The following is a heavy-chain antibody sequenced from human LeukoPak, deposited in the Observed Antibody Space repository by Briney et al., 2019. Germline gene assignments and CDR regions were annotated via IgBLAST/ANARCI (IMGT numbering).Heavy chain of an antibody. V-gene: IGHV1-2*02. CDR3: ARSRSTVGSGSYWDY. CDR2: ISPNSGGT. Sequence: ASVKVSCKTSGYTFTGYFMHWVRQAPGQGPEWMGWISPNSGGTNYAQSFQGRVTMTRDTSISTVHMELSRLRSDDTALYYCARSRSTVGSGSYWDYWGQGTLVTVSS. D-gene: IGHD3-10*01. CDR1: GYTFTGYF. J-gene: IGHJ4*02.